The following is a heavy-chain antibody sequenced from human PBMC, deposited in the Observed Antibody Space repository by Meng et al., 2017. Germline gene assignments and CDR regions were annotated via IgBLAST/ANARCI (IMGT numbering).Heavy chain of an antibody. CDR2: MNPNSGNT. J-gene: IGHJ5*02. CDR1: GGTFSSYA. Sequence: GESLKISCQASGGTFSSYAINWVRQAPGQGLEWMGWMNPNSGNTGYAQKFQGRVTMTRNTSISTAYMELSSLRSEDTAVYYCARASRSPRYSSSSRWFDPWGQGTLVTVSS. CDR3: ARASRSPRYSSSSRWFDP. D-gene: IGHD6-6*01. V-gene: IGHV1-8*02.